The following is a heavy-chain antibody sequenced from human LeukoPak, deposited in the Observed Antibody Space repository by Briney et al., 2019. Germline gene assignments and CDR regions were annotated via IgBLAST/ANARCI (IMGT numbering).Heavy chain of an antibody. CDR2: MNPNTGNT. D-gene: IGHD7-27*01. CDR1: GYSFTTFD. Sequence: GASVKVSCKASGYSFTTFDINWVRQATGQGLVWMGWMNPNTGNTGFAGKFQGRVTITGNTSISTVYMELTSLTSDDTAVYYCARGPLTGEHYHYYMDVWGTGTTITVSS. J-gene: IGHJ6*03. CDR3: ARGPLTGEHYHYYMDV. V-gene: IGHV1-8*03.